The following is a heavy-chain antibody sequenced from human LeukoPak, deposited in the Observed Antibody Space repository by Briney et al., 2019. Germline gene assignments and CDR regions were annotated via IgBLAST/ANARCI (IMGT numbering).Heavy chain of an antibody. J-gene: IGHJ4*02. D-gene: IGHD3-10*01. CDR3: ATYMVRGVIIPDY. CDR2: INPNGGGT. CDR1: GYTFTGYY. Sequence: GASVKVSCKASGYTFTGYYMHWVRQAPGQGLEWMGWINPNGGGTNYAQKFQGRVTMTRDTSISTAYMELSRLRSDDTAVYYCATYMVRGVIIPDYWGQGTLVTVSS. V-gene: IGHV1-2*02.